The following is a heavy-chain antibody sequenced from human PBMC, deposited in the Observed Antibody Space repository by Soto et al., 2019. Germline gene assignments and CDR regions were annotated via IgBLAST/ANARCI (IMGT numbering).Heavy chain of an antibody. CDR2: IKQDGSEK. V-gene: IGHV3-7*01. J-gene: IGHJ6*02. D-gene: IGHD6-13*01. CDR3: ARIASAGRGWDV. CDR1: GFTFSSYW. Sequence: EVQLVESGGGLVQPGWSLRLSCAASGFTFSSYWMSWVRQAPGKGLEWVGNIKQDGSEKNYVDFMEVRFTISRDNAENSLYLQMNSLRAEDTAVYYCARIASAGRGWDVWGQGTTVVVSS.